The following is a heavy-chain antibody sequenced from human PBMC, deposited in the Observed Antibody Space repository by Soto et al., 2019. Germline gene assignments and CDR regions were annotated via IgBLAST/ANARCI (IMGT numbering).Heavy chain of an antibody. V-gene: IGHV3-23*01. CDR1: GFTFSSYA. Sequence: GGSLRLSCAASGFTFSSYAMKWVRQAPGKGLEWVSLIGESGTRTYYADSVKGRFTISRDNSKNTLYLQMNSLRAEDTAVYYCAKDSRPRDYSDAFDIWGQGTMVTVSS. CDR3: AKDSRPRDYSDAFDI. D-gene: IGHD4-17*01. J-gene: IGHJ3*02. CDR2: IGESGTRT.